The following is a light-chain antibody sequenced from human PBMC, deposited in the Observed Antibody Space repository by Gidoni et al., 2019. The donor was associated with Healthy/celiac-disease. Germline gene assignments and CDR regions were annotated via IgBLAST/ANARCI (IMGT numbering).Light chain of an antibody. Sequence: DIQMTQSPSSLSASVGDRVTITCRASQSISSYLNWYQQKPGKAPKLLIYAASSLQSGDPSRFSGSGSGTDFTLTISSLQPEDFATYYCQQSYSTPQTFGQXTKVESK. CDR1: QSISSY. J-gene: IGKJ1*01. CDR3: QQSYSTPQT. V-gene: IGKV1-39*01. CDR2: AAS.